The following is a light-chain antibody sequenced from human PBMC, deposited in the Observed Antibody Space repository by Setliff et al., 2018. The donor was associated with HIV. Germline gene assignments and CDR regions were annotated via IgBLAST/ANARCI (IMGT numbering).Light chain of an antibody. CDR3: AAWDDSLSEPFYV. V-gene: IGLV1-44*01. J-gene: IGLJ1*01. Sequence: QSVLTQPPSASGIPGQRVTISCSGSSSNIGVNSVTWYQQFPGTAPKLLMYSTNQRPSGVADRFSGSKSGTSASLAISGLQSEDEADYYCAAWDDSLSEPFYVFGTGTKV. CDR2: STN. CDR1: SSNIGVNS.